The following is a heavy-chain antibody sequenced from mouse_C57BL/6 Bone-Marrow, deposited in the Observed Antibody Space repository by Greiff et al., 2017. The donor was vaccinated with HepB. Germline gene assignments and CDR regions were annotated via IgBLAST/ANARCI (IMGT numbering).Heavy chain of an antibody. J-gene: IGHJ2*01. D-gene: IGHD1-1*01. V-gene: IGHV1-55*01. CDR3: ARRGYYGSSYPLFDY. CDR2: IYPGSGST. CDR1: GYTFTSYW. Sequence: QVQLQQPGAELVKPGASVKMSCKASGYTFTSYWITWVKQRPGQGLEWIGDIYPGSGSTNYNEKFKSKATLTVDTSSSTAYMQLSSLTSEDSAVYYCARRGYYGSSYPLFDYWGQGTTITVSS.